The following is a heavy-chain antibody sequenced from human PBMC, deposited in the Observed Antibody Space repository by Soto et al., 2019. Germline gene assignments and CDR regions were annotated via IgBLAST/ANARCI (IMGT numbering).Heavy chain of an antibody. CDR2: AHYSGRT. D-gene: IGHD3-3*01. CDR1: GGSITTYY. Sequence: QLQLQESDPGLVKPSETLSLTCTVSGGSITTYYWDWIRQPPGKGLEWIGSAHYSGRTYYNPSLKSRVTLSVDTSKNQFSLKLSSVTAADTAVYYCAILFYIAHFSYNGMDVWGQGTTVTVSS. V-gene: IGHV4-39*01. J-gene: IGHJ6*02. CDR3: AILFYIAHFSYNGMDV.